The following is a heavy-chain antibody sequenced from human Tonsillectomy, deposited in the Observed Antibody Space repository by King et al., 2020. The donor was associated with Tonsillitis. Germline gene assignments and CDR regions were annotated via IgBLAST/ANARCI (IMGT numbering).Heavy chain of an antibody. V-gene: IGHV1-58*02. J-gene: IGHJ4*02. CDR2: IVVGSGNT. CDR1: GFTFTSSA. Sequence: QLMESGPEVKKPGTSVKVSCKASGFTFTSSAMQWVRQARGQRLEWIGWIVVGSGNTNYAQKFQERVTITRDMSTRPAYMELGSLGSEATAVYYCAAKRGYSYGSMYYFDYWGQGTLVTVSS. D-gene: IGHD5-18*01. CDR3: AAKRGYSYGSMYYFDY.